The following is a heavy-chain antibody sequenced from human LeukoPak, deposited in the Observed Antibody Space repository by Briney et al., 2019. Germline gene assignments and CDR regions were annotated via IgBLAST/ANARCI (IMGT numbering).Heavy chain of an antibody. Sequence: ASVTVSCKASGYTFTGYYIHWVRQAPGQGVEWMGWINPNSGGTNYAQKFQGRVTMTRDTSISTVYMELSRLRSDDTAVYYCARGYCSSVSCYEKDYWGQGTLVTVSS. CDR1: GYTFTGYY. CDR3: ARGYCSSVSCYEKDY. CDR2: INPNSGGT. V-gene: IGHV1-2*02. D-gene: IGHD2-15*01. J-gene: IGHJ4*02.